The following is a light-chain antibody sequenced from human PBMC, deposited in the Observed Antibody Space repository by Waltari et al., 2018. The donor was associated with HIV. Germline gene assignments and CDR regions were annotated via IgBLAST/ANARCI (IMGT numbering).Light chain of an antibody. J-gene: IGKJ3*01. CDR2: AAS. CDR1: QPISIY. CDR3: QQSYSGLT. V-gene: IGKV1-39*01. Sequence: DIQMTQSTSSLSASIGDRVIITCRASQPISIYLNWYKQRPGRAPNLLIYAASTLHSGVPSRFSGSGSGTDFSLTIDGLQVEDFATYYCQQSYSGLTFGPGTKVDV.